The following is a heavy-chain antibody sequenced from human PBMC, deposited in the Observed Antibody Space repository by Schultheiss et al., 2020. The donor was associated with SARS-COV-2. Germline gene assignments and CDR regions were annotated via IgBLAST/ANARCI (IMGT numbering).Heavy chain of an antibody. CDR3: AKDQIGAVTDY. CDR1: GFTFSSYA. D-gene: IGHD4-17*01. CDR2: ISGSGGST. Sequence: GESLKISCAASGFTFSSYAMSWVRQAPGKGLEWVSAISGSGGSTYYADSVKGRFTISRDNSKNTLYLQMNSLRAEDTAVYYCAKDQIGAVTDYWGQGTLVTVSS. J-gene: IGHJ4*02. V-gene: IGHV3-23*01.